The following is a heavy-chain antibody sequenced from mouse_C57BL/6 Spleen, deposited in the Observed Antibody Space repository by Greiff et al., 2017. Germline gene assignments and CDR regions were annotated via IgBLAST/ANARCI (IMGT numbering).Heavy chain of an antibody. CDR3: ARTGNYSNYVGAY. J-gene: IGHJ3*01. CDR2: IDPSDSYT. Sequence: QVQLQQPGAELVKPGASVKLSCKASGYTFTSYWMQWVKQRPGQGLEWIGEIDPSDSYTNSNQKFKGKATLTVDTSSSTAYMQLSSLTSEDSAVYYCARTGNYSNYVGAYWGQGTLVTVSA. V-gene: IGHV1-50*01. D-gene: IGHD2-5*01. CDR1: GYTFTSYW.